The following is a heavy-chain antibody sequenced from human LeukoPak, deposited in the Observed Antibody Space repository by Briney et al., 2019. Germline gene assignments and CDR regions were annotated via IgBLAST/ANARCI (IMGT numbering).Heavy chain of an antibody. CDR2: ISSSGTYI. CDR3: VREDATAFDY. D-gene: IGHD4-17*01. V-gene: IGHV3-21*01. J-gene: IGHJ4*02. Sequence: GGSLRLSCAASRFTFSSYTMNWVRQAPGKGLEWVPSISSSGTYIYHADSVKGRFSISRDNAKNSLYLQMNSLRVEDTAVYYCVREDATAFDYWGQGTLVAVSS. CDR1: RFTFSSYT.